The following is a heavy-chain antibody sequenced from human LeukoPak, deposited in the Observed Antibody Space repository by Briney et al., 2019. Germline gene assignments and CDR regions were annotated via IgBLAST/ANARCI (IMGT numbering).Heavy chain of an antibody. J-gene: IGHJ4*02. CDR1: GFTFSSYA. CDR2: ISADGAGR. V-gene: IGHV3-23*01. CDR3: ARIITAAGSDY. Sequence: PGGSLRLSCAASGFTFSSYAMHWVRQAPGKGLEWVSSISADGAGRYYADSVKGRFIISRDNSRNTLYMQMISLRAEDTAVYYCARIITAAGSDYWGQGTLVTVSS. D-gene: IGHD2-15*01.